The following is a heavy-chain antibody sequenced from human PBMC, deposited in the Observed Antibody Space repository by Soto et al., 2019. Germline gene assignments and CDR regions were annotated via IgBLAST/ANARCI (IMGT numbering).Heavy chain of an antibody. D-gene: IGHD6-6*01. Sequence: PSETLSLTCAVYGGSFSGYYWSWIRQPPGKGLEWIGEINHSGSTNYNPSLKSRVTISVDTSKNQFSLKLSSVTAADTAVYYCARVVYSRGGSSSINKVDVWGKGTTVTVSS. CDR1: GGSFSGYY. CDR2: INHSGST. CDR3: ARVVYSRGGSSSINKVDV. V-gene: IGHV4-34*01. J-gene: IGHJ6*04.